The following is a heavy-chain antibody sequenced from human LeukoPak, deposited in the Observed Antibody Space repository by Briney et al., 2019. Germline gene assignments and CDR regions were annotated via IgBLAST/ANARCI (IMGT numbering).Heavy chain of an antibody. J-gene: IGHJ6*03. CDR3: ARIFGQLGNYYYMDV. Sequence: SETLSLTCTVSGGSISSYYWSWIRQPPGKGLEWIGYIYYSGSTNYNPSLKSRVTISVDTSKNQFSLKLSSVTAADTAVYYCARIFGQLGNYYYMDVWGKGTTVTVSS. V-gene: IGHV4-59*08. CDR2: IYYSGST. D-gene: IGHD6-6*01. CDR1: GGSISSYY.